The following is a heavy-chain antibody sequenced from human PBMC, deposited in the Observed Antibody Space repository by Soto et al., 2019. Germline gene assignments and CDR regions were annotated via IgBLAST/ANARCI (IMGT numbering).Heavy chain of an antibody. V-gene: IGHV1-2*02. CDR2: INPNSGGT. J-gene: IGHJ6*02. CDR1: GYTFTGDY. Sequence: ASVKVSCKASGYTFTGDYMHWLREAPGQGLEWMGWINPNSGGTNYAQKFQGRVTMTRDTSISTAYMELSRLRSDDTAVYYCARKAPRARHYDFWSGPSYGMDVWGQGTTVTVSS. D-gene: IGHD3-3*01. CDR3: ARKAPRARHYDFWSGPSYGMDV.